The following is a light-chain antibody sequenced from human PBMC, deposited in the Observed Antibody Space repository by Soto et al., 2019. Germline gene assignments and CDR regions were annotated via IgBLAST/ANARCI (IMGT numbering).Light chain of an antibody. J-gene: IGLJ2*01. CDR1: SSDVGDYNY. CDR3: SSYTSSSPL. CDR2: DVT. V-gene: IGLV2-14*01. Sequence: QSALTQPASVSGSPGQSITISCTGTSSDVGDYNYVSWYQQHPGKAPKLMIYDVTNRPSGVSNRFSGSKSGNTASLTISGLQAEDEADYYCSSYTSSSPLFGGETKVTVL.